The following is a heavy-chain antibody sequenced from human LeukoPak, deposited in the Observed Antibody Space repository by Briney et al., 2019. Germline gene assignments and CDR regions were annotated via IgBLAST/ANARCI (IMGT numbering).Heavy chain of an antibody. V-gene: IGHV3-30*03. Sequence: QTGGSLRLSCAASGFTFSSYGMHWVRQAPGKGLEWVAVISYDGSNKYYADSVKGRFTISRDNSKNTLYLQMNSLRAEDTAVYYCASSGSYRFDYWGQGTLVTVSS. J-gene: IGHJ4*02. CDR3: ASSGSYRFDY. D-gene: IGHD1-26*01. CDR2: ISYDGSNK. CDR1: GFTFSSYG.